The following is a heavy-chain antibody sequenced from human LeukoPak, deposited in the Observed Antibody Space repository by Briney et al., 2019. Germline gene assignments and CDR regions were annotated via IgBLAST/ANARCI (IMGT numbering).Heavy chain of an antibody. J-gene: IGHJ3*02. CDR3: AKDNKGLVVVITDDTFDI. V-gene: IGHV3-23*01. CDR1: GLPFSSFA. CDR2: LSGCGGST. Sequence: GGSLRLSCAASGLPFSSFAMSWVRQAPGKGLGWDSALSGCGGSTYYADSDKGRCTIFRDKSKNTLYLQMNSLRAEDTAVYYCAKDNKGLVVVITDDTFDIWGQGTMVTVSS. D-gene: IGHD3-22*01.